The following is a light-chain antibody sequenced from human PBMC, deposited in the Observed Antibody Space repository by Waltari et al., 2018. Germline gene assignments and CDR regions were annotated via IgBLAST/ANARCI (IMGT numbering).Light chain of an antibody. CDR1: SSDGGGYNF. J-gene: IGLJ2*01. CDR2: DLT. V-gene: IGLV2-14*03. CDR3: MSDTSSHTNI. Sequence: QSALTQPASVSGSPGQSITIPCTGTSSDGGGYNFVSWYQEQPGKAPKLMVFDLTYRPSGIYPRFYGSKSGNKDSLTISELQADDEADYYCMSDTSSHTNIFGGGTKLTV.